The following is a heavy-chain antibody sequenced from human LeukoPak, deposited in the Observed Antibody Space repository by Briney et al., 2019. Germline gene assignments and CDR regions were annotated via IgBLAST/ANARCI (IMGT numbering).Heavy chain of an antibody. CDR2: ISGDSVDK. J-gene: IGHJ3*02. D-gene: IGHD3-3*01. CDR3: ARRDWVSGAVRAFDI. CDR1: GFTFSRYW. Sequence: KTGGSLRLSCAASGFTFSRYWMTWVRQAPGKGLEWVSYISGDSVDKYYVDSVRGRFTISRDNAKKSMYLQMSGLRAEDTAVYYCARRDWVSGAVRAFDIWGQGTMVTVSS. V-gene: IGHV3-48*04.